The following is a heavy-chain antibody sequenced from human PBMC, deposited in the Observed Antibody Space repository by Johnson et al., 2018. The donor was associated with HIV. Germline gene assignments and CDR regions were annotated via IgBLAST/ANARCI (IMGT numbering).Heavy chain of an antibody. D-gene: IGHD6-6*01. CDR3: ARGRIAARPI. Sequence: QVQLVESGGGLVQPGGSLRLSCAASGFTFSSYGMHWVRQAPGKGLEWVAVIWYDGSKAHYVDSVKGRFTISRDNAKNSLYLQMNSLRAEDTAVYYCARGRIAARPIWGQGTMVTVSS. CDR1: GFTFSSYG. V-gene: IGHV3-33*01. J-gene: IGHJ3*02. CDR2: IWYDGSKA.